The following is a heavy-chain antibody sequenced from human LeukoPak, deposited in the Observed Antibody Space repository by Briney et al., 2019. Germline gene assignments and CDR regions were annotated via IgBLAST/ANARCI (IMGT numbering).Heavy chain of an antibody. V-gene: IGHV4-39*07. Sequence: SETLSLTCTVSGGSISSSSYYWGWIRQPPGKGLEWIGEIYHSGSTNYSPSLKSRVTISVDKSKNQFSLKLSSVTAADTAVYYCASSNAYNWFDPWGQGTLVTVSS. CDR1: GGSISSSSYY. CDR3: ASSNAYNWFDP. CDR2: IYHSGST. J-gene: IGHJ5*02.